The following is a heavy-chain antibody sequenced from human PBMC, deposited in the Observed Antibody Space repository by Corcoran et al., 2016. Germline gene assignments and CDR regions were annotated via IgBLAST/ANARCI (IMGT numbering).Heavy chain of an antibody. Sequence: EVQLEESGGDLVQPGGSLKLSCAASGLTFSGSAMHWVRQASGKGLEWVGRIRSKTNSYATAYAASVKGRFTISRDDSKNTAYLQMNSLKTEYTAMYFCTRHDVVRSGSPFGMDVWGQGTTVTVSS. D-gene: IGHD3-10*01. J-gene: IGHJ6*02. V-gene: IGHV3-73*02. CDR1: GLTFSGSA. CDR2: IRSKTNSYAT. CDR3: TRHDVVRSGSPFGMDV.